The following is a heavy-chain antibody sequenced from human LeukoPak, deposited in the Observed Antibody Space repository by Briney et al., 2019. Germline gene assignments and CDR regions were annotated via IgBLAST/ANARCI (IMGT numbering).Heavy chain of an antibody. CDR3: ARRRRDNYYDSSGYYYENYFDY. J-gene: IGHJ4*02. D-gene: IGHD3-22*01. CDR2: IYYSGST. Sequence: SETLSLTCTVPGGSISISSYYWGWIRQPPGKGLEWIGSIYYSGSTYYNPSLKSRVTISVDTSKNQFSLKLSSVTAADTAVYYCARRRRDNYYDSSGYYYENYFDYWGQGTLVTVSS. V-gene: IGHV4-39*01. CDR1: GGSISISSYY.